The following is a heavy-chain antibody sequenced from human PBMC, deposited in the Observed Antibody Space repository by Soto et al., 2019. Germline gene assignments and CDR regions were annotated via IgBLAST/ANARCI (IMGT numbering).Heavy chain of an antibody. D-gene: IGHD4-17*01. V-gene: IGHV3-9*01. CDR3: AKGVTTATPVDS. CDR1: GFTFHDYA. CDR2: ISWNSFSI. Sequence: GGSLRLSCEASGFTFHDYAMHWIRQAPGKGLEWVSGISWNSFSIVYADSVKGRFTISRDNAKNFLYLQMDSLRTEDTALYYCAKGVTTATPVDSWGQGTLVTVSS. J-gene: IGHJ4*02.